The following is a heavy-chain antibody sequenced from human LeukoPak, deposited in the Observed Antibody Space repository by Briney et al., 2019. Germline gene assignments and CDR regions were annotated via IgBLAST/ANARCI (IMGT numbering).Heavy chain of an antibody. V-gene: IGHV4-34*01. CDR3: ARGMVGATKLDY. Sequence: SETLSLTCVVYGGSFSGYYWSWIRQSPGKGLEWIGEINHRGSTNYNPSLKRRVTISLDTSKNQFSLKLSSVTAADTAVYYCARGMVGATKLDYWGQGTLVTVSS. CDR2: INHRGST. CDR1: GGSFSGYY. D-gene: IGHD1-26*01. J-gene: IGHJ4*02.